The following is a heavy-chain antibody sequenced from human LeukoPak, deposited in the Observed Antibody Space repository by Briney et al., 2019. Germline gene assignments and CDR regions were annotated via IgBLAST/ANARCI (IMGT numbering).Heavy chain of an antibody. CDR1: GGSISSGTYS. J-gene: IGHJ4*02. V-gene: IGHV4-30-2*01. Sequence: PSETLSLTCAVSGGSISSGTYSWNWIRQPPGEGLEWIGYIFHSGNTYYNPSLKSRVTISVDRSKTQFSLKLSSVTAADTAVYYCARGYSDYPYFFDYWGQGSLVTVSS. CDR2: IFHSGNT. CDR3: ARGYSDYPYFFDY. D-gene: IGHD5-12*01.